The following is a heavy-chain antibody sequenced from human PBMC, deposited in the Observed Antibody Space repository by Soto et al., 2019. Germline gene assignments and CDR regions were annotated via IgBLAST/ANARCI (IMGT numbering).Heavy chain of an antibody. D-gene: IGHD3-3*01. J-gene: IGHJ6*02. CDR2: IIPIFGTA. V-gene: IGHV1-69*13. CDR3: ARSITIFGVDRVLPYYYGMDV. Sequence: ASVKVSCKASGGTFSSYAISWVRQAPGQGLEWMGGIIPIFGTANYAQKFQGRVTITADESTSTAYMELSSLRSEDTAVYYCARSITIFGVDRVLPYYYGMDVWGQGTTVTVSS. CDR1: GGTFSSYA.